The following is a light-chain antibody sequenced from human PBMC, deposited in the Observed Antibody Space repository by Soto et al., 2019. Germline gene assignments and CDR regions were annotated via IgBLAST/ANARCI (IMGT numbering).Light chain of an antibody. Sequence: TQPPPLSRAPGQSGTHSRTRTNSDVGGYNYVSWYQQHPGKAPKLMIYDVSKRPSGVPDRFSGSKSGNTASLAISGLQAEDEADYYCCSYAGSYTYVFGTGTKVTVL. V-gene: IGLV2-11*01. CDR2: DVS. CDR3: CSYAGSYTYV. J-gene: IGLJ1*01. CDR1: NSDVGGYNY.